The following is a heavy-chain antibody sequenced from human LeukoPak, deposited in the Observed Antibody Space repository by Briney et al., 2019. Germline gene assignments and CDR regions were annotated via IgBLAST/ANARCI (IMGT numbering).Heavy chain of an antibody. J-gene: IGHJ4*02. CDR2: ISGSGGST. V-gene: IGHV3-23*01. D-gene: IGHD3-10*01. CDR1: GFTFSSYA. CDR3: AKDLDGWGLFDY. Sequence: PGGSLRLSCAASGFTFSSYAMSWVRQAPGKGLEWVSAISGSGGSTYYADSVKGRFTISRDNSENTLYLQMNSLRAEDTAVYYCAKDLDGWGLFDYWGQGTLVTVSS.